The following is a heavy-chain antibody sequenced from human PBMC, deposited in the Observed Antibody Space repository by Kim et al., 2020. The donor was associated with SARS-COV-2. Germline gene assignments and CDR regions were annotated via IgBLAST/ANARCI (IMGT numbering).Heavy chain of an antibody. CDR1: GGSFSGYY. CDR2: INHSGST. Sequence: SETLSLTCAVYGGSFSGYYWSWIRQPPGKGLEWIGEINHSGSTNYNPSLKSRVTISVDTSKNQFSLKLSSVTAADTAVYYCARGNYDFWSGYYALPGWFDPWGQGTLVTVSS. D-gene: IGHD3-3*01. J-gene: IGHJ5*02. CDR3: ARGNYDFWSGYYALPGWFDP. V-gene: IGHV4-34*01.